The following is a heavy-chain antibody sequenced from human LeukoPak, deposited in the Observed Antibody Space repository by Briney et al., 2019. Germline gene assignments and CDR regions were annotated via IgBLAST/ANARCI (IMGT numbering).Heavy chain of an antibody. V-gene: IGHV4-59*01. J-gene: IGHJ6*03. D-gene: IGHD7-27*01. CDR1: GGSISNYY. CDR2: IYYSGST. CDR3: ARVSHWGYYMDV. Sequence: PSETLSLTCTVSGGSISNYYWSWIRQPPGKGLEWIGYIYYSGSTSYNPSLKSRVTISVDTSKNQFSLKLSSVTAADTAVYYCARVSHWGYYMDVWGKGTTVTISS.